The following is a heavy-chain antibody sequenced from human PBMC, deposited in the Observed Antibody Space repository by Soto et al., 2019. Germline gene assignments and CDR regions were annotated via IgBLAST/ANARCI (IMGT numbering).Heavy chain of an antibody. CDR1: GFTFSSYA. CDR3: AKNYYDSSGYYESFYFDY. D-gene: IGHD3-22*01. CDR2: ISYDGSNK. J-gene: IGHJ4*02. Sequence: GGSLRLSCAASGFTFSSYAMHWVRQAPGKGLEWVAVISYDGSNKYYADSVKGRFTISRDNSKNTLYLQMNSLRVEDTALYYCAKNYYDSSGYYESFYFDYWGQGTPVTVSS. V-gene: IGHV3-30*18.